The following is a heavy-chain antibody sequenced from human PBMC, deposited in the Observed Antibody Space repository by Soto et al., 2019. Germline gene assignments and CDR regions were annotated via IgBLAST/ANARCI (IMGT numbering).Heavy chain of an antibody. CDR1: GYTFIDYY. V-gene: IGHV1-2*02. Sequence: QVQLVQSGAEVKKPGASVKVSCEASGYTFIDYYMHWVRQAPGQGFEWMGRISPNSGGTNYAQKFQGRVTMTWDTSHNTAYMELSRLMSEDTAVYSCARPPGYISYWYYFDLWGQGTLVTVSS. CDR2: ISPNSGGT. CDR3: ARPPGYISYWYYFDL. J-gene: IGHJ4*02. D-gene: IGHD6-19*01.